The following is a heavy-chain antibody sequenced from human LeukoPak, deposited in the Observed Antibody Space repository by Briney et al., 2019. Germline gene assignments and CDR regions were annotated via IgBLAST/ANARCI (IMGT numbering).Heavy chain of an antibody. V-gene: IGHV4-59*08. CDR2: IYYSRST. CDR3: ARNPQYYHDSSGYDWYFYL. Sequence: SEILSLTRTVSGGSISTYYMSWIWRPPGKGLEWIGNIYYSRSTNYNPSLKSRATISVDTSKNQFSLKLRTVTAADTAVYYCARNPQYYHDSSGYDWYFYLWGGGTVVSVSS. J-gene: IGHJ2*01. CDR1: GGSISTYY. D-gene: IGHD3-22*01.